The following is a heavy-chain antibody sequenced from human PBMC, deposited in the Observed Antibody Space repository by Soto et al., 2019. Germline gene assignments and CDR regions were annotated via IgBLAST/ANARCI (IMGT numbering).Heavy chain of an antibody. V-gene: IGHV4-4*07. CDR2: IYISGTT. D-gene: IGHD2-15*01. CDR3: ARINGGSPDF. Sequence: LSLTCTVSGGSMNAHFWSWIRQSAGKGLEWIGHIYISGTTMYNPSLKSRVTMSVDPPKNQLSLKLTSVTAADTAVYYCARINGGSPDFWGQGTLVTVSS. J-gene: IGHJ4*02. CDR1: GGSMNAHF.